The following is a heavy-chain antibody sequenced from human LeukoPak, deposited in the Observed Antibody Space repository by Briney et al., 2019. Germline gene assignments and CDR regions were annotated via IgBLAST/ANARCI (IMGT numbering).Heavy chain of an antibody. J-gene: IGHJ3*02. CDR1: GGSISSYY. Sequence: SETLSLTCTVSGGSISSYYWSWIRQPPGKGLEWIGYIYYSGSTNYNPSLKSRVTISVDTSKHQFSLKLSSVTAADTAVYYCARGDSSGYYSAHAFDIWGQGTMVTVSS. D-gene: IGHD3-22*01. CDR3: ARGDSSGYYSAHAFDI. CDR2: IYYSGST. V-gene: IGHV4-59*01.